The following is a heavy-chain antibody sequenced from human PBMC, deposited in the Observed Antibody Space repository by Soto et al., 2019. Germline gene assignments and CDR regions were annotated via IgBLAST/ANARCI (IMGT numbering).Heavy chain of an antibody. CDR3: ARLGYPYGMDV. CDR2: IYYSGST. Sequence: ASETLSLTCTVSGGSISSGGYYWRWIRQHPGKGLEWIGYIYYSGSTYYNPSLKSRVTISVDTSKNQFSLKLSSVTAADTAVSYCARLGYPYGMDVWGQGTTVTVSS. D-gene: IGHD2-15*01. J-gene: IGHJ6*02. V-gene: IGHV4-31*03. CDR1: GGSISSGGYY.